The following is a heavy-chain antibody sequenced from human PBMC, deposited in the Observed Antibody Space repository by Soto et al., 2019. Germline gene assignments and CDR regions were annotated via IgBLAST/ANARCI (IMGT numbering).Heavy chain of an antibody. D-gene: IGHD3-16*01. Sequence: GGFLRLSCAASGFTFSNYWMSWVRQDPGKGLEWVANIKEDGSEKYYVDSVKGRFTISRDNAKNSLYLQMNSLRAEDTAVYYCVRVGRLGGYWGQGTLVTVSS. J-gene: IGHJ4*02. CDR3: VRVGRLGGY. CDR1: GFTFSNYW. CDR2: IKEDGSEK. V-gene: IGHV3-7*03.